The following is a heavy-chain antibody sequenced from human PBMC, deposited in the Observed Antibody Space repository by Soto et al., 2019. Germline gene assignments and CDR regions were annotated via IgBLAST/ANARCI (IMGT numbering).Heavy chain of an antibody. D-gene: IGHD4-17*01. J-gene: IGHJ6*02. V-gene: IGHV3-7*01. CDR3: ARDLPTDYYYYGMDV. Sequence: EVQLVESGGGLVQPGGSLRLSCAASGFTFSSYWMSWVRQAPGKGLEWVANIKQDGSEKNYVDSVKGRFTISRDNAKNSLYLQMNSLRAEDTAVYYCARDLPTDYYYYGMDVWGQGTTVTVSS. CDR2: IKQDGSEK. CDR1: GFTFSSYW.